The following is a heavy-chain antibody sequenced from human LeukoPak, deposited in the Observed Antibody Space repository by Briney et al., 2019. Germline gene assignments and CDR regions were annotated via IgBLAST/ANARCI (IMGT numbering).Heavy chain of an antibody. CDR3: ARGPIIAGGSLFHY. Sequence: PSETLSLACTVSGGSLGGGRFYWSWIRQSAGKGLEWIGRVYFSGSTNYNPSLKSRATISVDMARNQFSLKLTSVTAADTAVYYCARGPIIAGGSLFHYWGQGPLITFSS. D-gene: IGHD1-26*01. CDR2: VYFSGST. CDR1: GGSLGGGRFY. V-gene: IGHV4-61*02. J-gene: IGHJ4*02.